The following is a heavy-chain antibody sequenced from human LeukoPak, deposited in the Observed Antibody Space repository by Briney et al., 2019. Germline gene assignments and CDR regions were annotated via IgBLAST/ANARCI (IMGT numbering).Heavy chain of an antibody. J-gene: IGHJ6*02. CDR2: INSDGSSI. V-gene: IGHV3-74*01. CDR1: GFTFSTYA. CDR3: AIRQQTYYYYYGMDV. Sequence: GGSLRLSCAASGFTFSTYAMSWVRQAPGKGLEWLSGINSDGSSISYADSVKGRFTISRDNAKNTLYLQMNSLRAEDTAVYYCAIRQQTYYYYYGMDVWGQGTTVTVSS. D-gene: IGHD6-13*01.